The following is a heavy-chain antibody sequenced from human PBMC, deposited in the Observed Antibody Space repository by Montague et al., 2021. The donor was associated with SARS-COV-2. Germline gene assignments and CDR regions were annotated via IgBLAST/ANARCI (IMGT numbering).Heavy chain of an antibody. CDR1: GGSISSSSYY. V-gene: IGHV4-39*07. CDR2: IYYSGST. CDR3: ARGGYSGYWDY. Sequence: SEILSLTCTVSGGSISSSSYYWGWIRQPPGKGLEWIGSIYYSGSTYYNPSLKSRVTISVDTSKKQFYLKLSSVTAADTAVYYCARGGYSGYWDYWGQGTLVTVSS. J-gene: IGHJ4*02. D-gene: IGHD5-12*01.